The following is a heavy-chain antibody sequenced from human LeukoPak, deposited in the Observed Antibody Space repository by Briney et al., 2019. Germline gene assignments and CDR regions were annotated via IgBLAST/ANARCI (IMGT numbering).Heavy chain of an antibody. V-gene: IGHV4-59*01. J-gene: IGHJ3*02. CDR1: GGSISSYY. CDR3: ARESNWYYYNSSGYRDAFDI. Sequence: PSETLSLTCTVSGGSISSYYGSWVRQPPGKGLEWVGYIYYSGSTNYNPSLKSRVTISVDTSKNQFSLKLSSVTAADTAVYYCARESNWYYYNSSGYRDAFDIWGQGTMVTVSS. D-gene: IGHD3-22*01. CDR2: IYYSGST.